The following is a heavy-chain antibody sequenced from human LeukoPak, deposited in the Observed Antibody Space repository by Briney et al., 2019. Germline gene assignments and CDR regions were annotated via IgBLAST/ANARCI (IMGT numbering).Heavy chain of an antibody. CDR3: ANKPSGNNSVLLAD. D-gene: IGHD1/OR15-1a*01. Sequence: GGSLRPSCAASGFTFSSYAMRCVRQAPGKGLEWVSDISGSGGTTYYAASMKGRFTTTRDNSKNTLYLQMNSLRAGDTDIYYCANKPSGNNSVLLADWGQGTLVTVSS. CDR2: ISGSGGTT. CDR1: GFTFSSYA. J-gene: IGHJ4*02. V-gene: IGHV3-23*01.